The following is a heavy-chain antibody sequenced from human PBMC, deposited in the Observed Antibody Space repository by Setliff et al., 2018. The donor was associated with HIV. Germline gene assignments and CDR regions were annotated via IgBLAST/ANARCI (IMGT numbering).Heavy chain of an antibody. CDR3: ATQRDIVMVPGQGGFDI. CDR1: TYTFSSYV. Sequence: ASVKVSCKASTYTFSSYVINWVRQAPGQGLEWMGRISVYNGNTIYAQKLQGRVIMTTDTSTSTAHIELRSLRSDDTAMYYCATQRDIVMVPGQGGFDIWAQGTMVTVSS. D-gene: IGHD2-2*01. J-gene: IGHJ3*02. CDR2: ISVYNGNT. V-gene: IGHV1-18*01.